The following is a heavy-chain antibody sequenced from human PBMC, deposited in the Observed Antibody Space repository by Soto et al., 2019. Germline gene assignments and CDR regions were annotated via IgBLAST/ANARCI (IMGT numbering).Heavy chain of an antibody. V-gene: IGHV3-23*01. CDR3: AKDRGAFWGFTN. CDR1: GFTFNHYA. Sequence: EVQLLESGGGLVHPGGSLRRSCAASGFTFNHYAMSWVRQAPGKGLEWVSAISGSGDKTYHADSLKGRLAISRDNSKNTLFLQLNNLSADDTAVYDCAKDRGAFWGFTNWGLGTLVTVSS. J-gene: IGHJ4*02. D-gene: IGHD3-10*01. CDR2: ISGSGDKT.